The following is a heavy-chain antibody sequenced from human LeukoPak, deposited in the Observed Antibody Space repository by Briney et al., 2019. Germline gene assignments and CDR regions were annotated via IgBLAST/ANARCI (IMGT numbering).Heavy chain of an antibody. Sequence: GGSLRLSCAASAFTFSSYGMQWVRQPPGKGLEWVAFIRYDGSNKYYADSVKGRFTVSRDNSKNTLYLQMNSLRAEDTAVYYCAKDPYYYDSSGYYIDYWGQGTLVTVSS. J-gene: IGHJ4*02. CDR1: AFTFSSYG. D-gene: IGHD3-22*01. CDR2: IRYDGSNK. CDR3: AKDPYYYDSSGYYIDY. V-gene: IGHV3-30*02.